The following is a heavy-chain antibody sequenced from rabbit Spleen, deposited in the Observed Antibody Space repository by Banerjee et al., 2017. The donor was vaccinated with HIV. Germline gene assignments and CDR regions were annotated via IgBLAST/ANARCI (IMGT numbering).Heavy chain of an antibody. Sequence: QQLVESGGGLVKPGASLTLTCKASGFDFSRGYDMCWVRQAPGKGLEWIGCIYTGNVKTYYASWAKGRFTISKTSSTTVTLQMTSLTVADTATYFCARDPNYASGHYIYSFWGPGTLVTVS. CDR2: IYTGNVKT. CDR1: GFDFSRGYD. CDR3: ARDPNYASGHYIYSF. J-gene: IGHJ4*01. D-gene: IGHD1-1*01. V-gene: IGHV1S40*01.